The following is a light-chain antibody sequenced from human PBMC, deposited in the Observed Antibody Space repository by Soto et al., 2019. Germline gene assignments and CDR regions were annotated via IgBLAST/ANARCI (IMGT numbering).Light chain of an antibody. J-gene: IGKJ1*01. CDR1: QDVGSY. Sequence: EIVLTQSPATLSLSPGDTATLSCRASQDVGSYLAWYQQTPGQAPRLLIYGASSRATGIPDRFSGSGSGTDFTLTSSRLELEDFAVYYCRQYRDSRTFGQGTKVDIK. V-gene: IGKV3-20*01. CDR2: GAS. CDR3: RQYRDSRT.